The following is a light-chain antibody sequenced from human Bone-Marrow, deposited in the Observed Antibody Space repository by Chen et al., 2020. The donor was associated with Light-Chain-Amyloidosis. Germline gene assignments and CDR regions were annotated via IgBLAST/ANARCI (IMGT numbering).Light chain of an antibody. V-gene: IGLV4-69*01. CDR1: SGHSSYA. J-gene: IGLJ3*02. CDR3: QTWGTGIGV. Sequence: QLVLTQSPSASASLGASVKLTCTLSSGHSSYAIAWHQQQPEKGPRYLMKLNSDGSHSKGDGIPDRFSGSSSGAERYRTISSLQSEDEADYYCQTWGTGIGVFGGGTKLTVL. CDR2: LNSDGSH.